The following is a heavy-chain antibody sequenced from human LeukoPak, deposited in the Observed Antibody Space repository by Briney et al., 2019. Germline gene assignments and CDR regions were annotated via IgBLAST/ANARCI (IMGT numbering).Heavy chain of an antibody. CDR1: GFIFDNYA. CDR3: ARESETSGWYDY. V-gene: IGHV3-43*02. D-gene: IGHD6-19*01. J-gene: IGHJ4*02. Sequence: GGSLRLSCAAPGFIFDNYAIHWVRQAPGKGLEWVSLISGDGGSTFYADSVRGRFTISRDNTRKSLSLQMSSLRSEDTAMYYCARESETSGWYDYWGQGTLVTVSS. CDR2: ISGDGGST.